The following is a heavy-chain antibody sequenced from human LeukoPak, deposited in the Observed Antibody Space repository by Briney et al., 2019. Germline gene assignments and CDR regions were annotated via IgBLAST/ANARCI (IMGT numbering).Heavy chain of an antibody. CDR1: GGSISYYY. V-gene: IGHV4-59*01. CDR3: AGGLYYYSYYYIDV. Sequence: SETLSLTCTVSGGSISYYYWSWIRQPPGKGLERIGNIYYSGSTNHNPSLKSRVTISVDTSKNQLSLKLSSVTAADTAVYYCAGGLYYYSYYYIDVWGKGTTVTVSS. CDR2: IYYSGST. D-gene: IGHD3-10*01. J-gene: IGHJ6*03.